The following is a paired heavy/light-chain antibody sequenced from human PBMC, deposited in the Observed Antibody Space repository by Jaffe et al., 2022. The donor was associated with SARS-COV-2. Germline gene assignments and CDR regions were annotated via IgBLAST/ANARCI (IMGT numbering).Heavy chain of an antibody. CDR2: IIPIFGTA. CDR3: AREKIRGYSYGPDYYYGMDV. D-gene: IGHD5-18*01. CDR1: GGTFSSYA. J-gene: IGHJ6*02. V-gene: IGHV1-69*01. Sequence: QVQLVQSGAEVKKPGSSVKVSCKASGGTFSSYAISWVRQAPGQGLEWMGGIIPIFGTANYAQKFQGRVTITADESTSTAYMELSSLRSEDTAVYYCAREKIRGYSYGPDYYYGMDVWGQGTTVTVSS.
Light chain of an antibody. V-gene: IGKV1D-8*01. J-gene: IGKJ1*01. CDR2: AAS. CDR1: QGISSY. Sequence: VIWMTQSPSLLSASTGDRVTISCRMSQGISSYLAWYQQKPGKAPELLIYAASTLQSGVPSRFSGSGSGTDFTLTISCLQSEDFATYYCQQYYSFPRTFGQGTKVEIK. CDR3: QQYYSFPRT.